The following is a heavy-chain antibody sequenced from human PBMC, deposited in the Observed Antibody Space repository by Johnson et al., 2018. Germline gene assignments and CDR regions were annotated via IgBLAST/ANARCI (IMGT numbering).Heavy chain of an antibody. Sequence: VQLQESGGGLVQPGGSLSLSCAVSGFTFTTYWLSWVCQAPGKGRGWVANINQDGSVKYYVNSVKGRFAISRDNANNSVSLQMNSLRAEDTALYYCSRMYCSGGNCYTDVFDVVGQGTMVTVSS. V-gene: IGHV3-7*01. CDR1: GFTFTTYW. CDR2: INQDGSVK. CDR3: SRMYCSGGNCYTDVFDV. J-gene: IGHJ3*01. D-gene: IGHD2-15*01.